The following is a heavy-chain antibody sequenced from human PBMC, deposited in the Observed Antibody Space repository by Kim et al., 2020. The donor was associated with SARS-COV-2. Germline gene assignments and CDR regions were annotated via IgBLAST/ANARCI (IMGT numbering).Heavy chain of an antibody. D-gene: IGHD3-10*01. CDR3: ARTLVLSGYYGMDV. J-gene: IGHJ6*02. V-gene: IGHV3-33*01. Sequence: AASVKSRSTISRDNTKTSLYLQMNSLRAEDTAVYYCARTLVLSGYYGMDVWGQGTTVTVSS.